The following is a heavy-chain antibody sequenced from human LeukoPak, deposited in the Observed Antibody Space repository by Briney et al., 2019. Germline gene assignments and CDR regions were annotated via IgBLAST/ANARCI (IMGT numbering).Heavy chain of an antibody. CDR3: TTYRSGHY. CDR2: ITTKASNYAT. J-gene: IGHJ4*02. V-gene: IGHV3-73*01. D-gene: IGHD6-19*01. CDR1: GFTFSGSD. Sequence: PGGSLRLPCEASGFTFSGSDIHWVRLASGKGLEWVGRITTKASNYATAYGASVKGRFTISRDDSENTAYLQMNSLKTEDTAVYYCTTYRSGHYWGQGTLVTVSS.